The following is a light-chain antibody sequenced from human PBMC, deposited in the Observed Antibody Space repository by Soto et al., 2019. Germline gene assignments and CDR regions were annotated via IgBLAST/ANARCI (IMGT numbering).Light chain of an antibody. Sequence: EIVMTQATATLSVSPGERATLSCRASQSFSIDLAWYQQKPGQAPRLLIYGASTRATGVPARFSGSGSGTEFTLTISSLQSEDFAVYYCQQYNNCPRTFGQGTRLEIK. CDR2: GAS. V-gene: IGKV3-15*01. J-gene: IGKJ5*01. CDR3: QQYNNCPRT. CDR1: QSFSID.